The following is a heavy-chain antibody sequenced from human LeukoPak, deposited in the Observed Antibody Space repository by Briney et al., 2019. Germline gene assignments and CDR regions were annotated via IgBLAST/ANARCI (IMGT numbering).Heavy chain of an antibody. CDR1: GFTFTSCA. CDR3: AADPAHYYDSSGEAFDI. CDR2: IVVGGGNT. Sequence: SSVKVSCKASGFTFTSCAMQWVRQARGRRLEWIGWIVVGGGNTNYAQKFQERVTITRDMSTSTAYMELSSLRSEDTAVYYCAADPAHYYDSSGEAFDIWGQGTMVTVSS. V-gene: IGHV1-58*02. J-gene: IGHJ3*02. D-gene: IGHD3-22*01.